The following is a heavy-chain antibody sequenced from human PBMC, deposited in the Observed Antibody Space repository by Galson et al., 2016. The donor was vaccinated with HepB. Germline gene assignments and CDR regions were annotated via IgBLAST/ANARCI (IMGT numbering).Heavy chain of an antibody. CDR1: GFSFGSYG. D-gene: IGHD5-18*01. V-gene: IGHV3-23*01. J-gene: IGHJ6*03. Sequence: SLRLSCAASGFSFGSYGMSWVRQAPGKGLEWVSTISGSGIHTFYGDAVKGRFTISRDNANVSLHLEMNSLRPEDTAVYYCAKDGGYGVPGYYYSYMEVWGKGTTVTVSS. CDR2: ISGSGIHT. CDR3: AKDGGYGVPGYYYSYMEV.